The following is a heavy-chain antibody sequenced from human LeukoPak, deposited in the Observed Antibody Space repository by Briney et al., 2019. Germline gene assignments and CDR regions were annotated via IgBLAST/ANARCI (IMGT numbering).Heavy chain of an antibody. J-gene: IGHJ4*02. V-gene: IGHV1-18*01. CDR1: GYTFTSYG. CDR3: ARDPSGSYKDY. CDR2: ISAYNGNT. D-gene: IGHD1-26*01. Sequence: ASVKVSCKASGYTFTSYGISWVRQAPGQGLEWMGWISAYNGNTNYAQKLQGRVTMTTDTSTSTAYKELRSLRSDDTAVYYCARDPSGSYKDYWGQGTLVTVSS.